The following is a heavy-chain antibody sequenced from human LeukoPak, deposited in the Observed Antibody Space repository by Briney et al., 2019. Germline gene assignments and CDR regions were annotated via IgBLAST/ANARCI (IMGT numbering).Heavy chain of an antibody. CDR1: GYTFTSYY. Sequence: ASVKVSCKASGYTFTSYYMHWVRQAPGQGLEWMGIINPSGGSTSYAQKFQGRVTMTRDMSTSTVYMELSSLGSEDTAVYYCARDPAGIAVAGNYFDYWGQGTLVTVSS. J-gene: IGHJ4*02. V-gene: IGHV1-46*01. D-gene: IGHD6-19*01. CDR2: INPSGGST. CDR3: ARDPAGIAVAGNYFDY.